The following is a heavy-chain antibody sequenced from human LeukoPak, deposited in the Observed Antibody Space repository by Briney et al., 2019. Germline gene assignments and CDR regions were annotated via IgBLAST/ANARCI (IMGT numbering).Heavy chain of an antibody. CDR2: INSDGSST. D-gene: IGHD3-3*01. CDR1: AFTFSNHW. V-gene: IGHV3-74*01. Sequence: GALRLSCAASAFTFSNHWMHWVRQAPGKGLVWVSRINSDGSSTSYADSVKGRFTISRDNAKNTLYLQMNSLRAEDTAVYYCARVGYDYDFWSGHYGYYYYGMDVWGQGTTVTVSS. J-gene: IGHJ6*02. CDR3: ARVGYDYDFWSGHYGYYYYGMDV.